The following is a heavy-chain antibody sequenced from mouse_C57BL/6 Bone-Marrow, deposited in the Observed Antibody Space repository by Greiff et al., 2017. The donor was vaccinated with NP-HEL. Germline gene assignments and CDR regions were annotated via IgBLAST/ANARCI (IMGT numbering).Heavy chain of an antibody. D-gene: IGHD1-1*01. CDR2: INSDGGST. Sequence: DVKLVESGGGLVQPGESLKLSCESNEYEFPSHDMSWVRKTPEKRLELVAAINSDGGSTYYPDTMERRFIISRDNTKKTLYLQMSSLRSEDTALYYCARPITTVVATNAMDYWGQGTSVTVSS. V-gene: IGHV5-2*01. CDR1: EYEFPSHD. J-gene: IGHJ4*01. CDR3: ARPITTVVATNAMDY.